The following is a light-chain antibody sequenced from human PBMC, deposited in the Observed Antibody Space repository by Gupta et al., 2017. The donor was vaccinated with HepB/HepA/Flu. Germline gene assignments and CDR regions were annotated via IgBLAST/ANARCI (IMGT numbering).Light chain of an antibody. CDR1: RSDVGNYNA. CDR3: CSNAGSSTLV. V-gene: IGLV2-23*02. Sequence: QSALTQPASVSGYPGQSNTISCTGTRSDVGNYNAVSWYQQHPGKAPNLMIFEVNNRPAGLANRFSGSKSGNTASLTISGLQAEDEADYYCCSNAGSSTLVFGGGTKVTVL. J-gene: IGLJ2*01. CDR2: EVN.